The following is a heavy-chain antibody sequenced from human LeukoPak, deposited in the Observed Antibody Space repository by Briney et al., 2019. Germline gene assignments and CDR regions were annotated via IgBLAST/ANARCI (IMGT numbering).Heavy chain of an antibody. CDR3: ARVGIVGATGDAFDI. Sequence: GGSLRLSCAASGFTFSSYSMNWVRQAPGKGLEWVSSISSSSTYIFYPDSVKGRFTISRDNAKNSLYLQMNSLRAEDTAVYCCARVGIVGATGDAFDIWGQGTMVTVSS. CDR1: GFTFSSYS. D-gene: IGHD1-26*01. CDR2: ISSSSTYI. J-gene: IGHJ3*02. V-gene: IGHV3-21*01.